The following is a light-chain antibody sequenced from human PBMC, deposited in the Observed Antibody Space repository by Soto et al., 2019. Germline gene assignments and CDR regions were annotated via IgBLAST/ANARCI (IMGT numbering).Light chain of an antibody. J-gene: IGKJ2*01. CDR3: QQYKDVPFT. V-gene: IGKV3-15*01. CDR2: SAS. CDR1: QTLDNT. Sequence: ETVMTQSPATLSVSPRDRATLSCRASQTLDNTLAWYQHRPGQAPTILIYSASTRATGVPARFSGSGSGTEFTLTISSLQSEDFAMYECQQYKDVPFTFGQGTNLEIK.